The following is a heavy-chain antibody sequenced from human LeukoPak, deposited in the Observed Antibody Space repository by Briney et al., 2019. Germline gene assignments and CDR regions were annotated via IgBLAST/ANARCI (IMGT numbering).Heavy chain of an antibody. D-gene: IGHD2-21*01. Sequence: GRSLRLSCAASGFTFSSYGMHWVRQAPGKGLEWVAVIWYDGSNKYYADSVKGRFTTSRDNSKNTLYLQMNSLRAEDTAVYYCARAQTNSDGMDVWGQGTTVTVSS. CDR1: GFTFSSYG. J-gene: IGHJ6*02. CDR3: ARAQTNSDGMDV. CDR2: IWYDGSNK. V-gene: IGHV3-33*01.